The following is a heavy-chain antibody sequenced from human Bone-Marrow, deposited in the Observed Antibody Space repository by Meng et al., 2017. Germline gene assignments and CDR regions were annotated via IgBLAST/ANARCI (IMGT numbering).Heavy chain of an antibody. CDR2: MKSNVDGGTV. V-gene: IGHV3-15*01. J-gene: IGHJ4*01. CDR1: GLTFSNAW. Sequence: GESLKISCSASGLTFSNAWMTWVRQAPGKGLEWIGRMKSNVDGGTVDYAAAVKGRFFISRDDSENAFYLQMNSLKTEDTAVYYCSGHHDYWGHGTLVTVSS. CDR3: SGHHDY.